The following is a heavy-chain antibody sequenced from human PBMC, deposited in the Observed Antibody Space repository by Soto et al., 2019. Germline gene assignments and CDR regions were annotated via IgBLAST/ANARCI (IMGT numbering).Heavy chain of an antibody. CDR2: INAGNGNT. D-gene: IGHD3-10*01. CDR3: ARGFIGVYYYYYGLDV. CDR1: GYTFNTYA. J-gene: IGHJ6*02. Sequence: HLVQSGAEVKKPGTSVKVSCKASGYTFNTYAMHWVRQAPGQRREWMGWINAGNGNTKYSQKFQGRVTITRDTSASTACMELSSLRSEDTAVYYCARGFIGVYYYYYGLDVWGPGTTVTVSS. V-gene: IGHV1-3*01.